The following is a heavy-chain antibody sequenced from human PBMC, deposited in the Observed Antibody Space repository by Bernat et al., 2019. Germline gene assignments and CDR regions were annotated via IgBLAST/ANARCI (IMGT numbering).Heavy chain of an antibody. CDR3: AKDPGNYYDSSGYLQLFADY. CDR1: GFTFSSYG. J-gene: IGHJ4*02. Sequence: QVQLVESGGGVVQPGRSLRLSCAASGFTFSSYGMHWVRQAPGKGLEWVAVTSYDGSNKYYADSVKGRFTISRDNSKNTLYLQMNSLRAEDTAVYYCAKDPGNYYDSSGYLQLFADYWGQGTLVTVSS. D-gene: IGHD3-22*01. CDR2: TSYDGSNK. V-gene: IGHV3-30*18.